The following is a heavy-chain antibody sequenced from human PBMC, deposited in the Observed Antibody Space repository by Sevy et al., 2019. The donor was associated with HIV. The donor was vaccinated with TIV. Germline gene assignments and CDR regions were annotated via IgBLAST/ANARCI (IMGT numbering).Heavy chain of an antibody. D-gene: IGHD1-7*01. CDR1: GYTFTGDY. CDR3: ARDEGGGTTNSGMDV. V-gene: IGHV1-2*06. Sequence: ASVKVSCKASGYTFTGDYLHWVRQAPGQGLEWMGRVYPHSGGTNYAQKFQGRVTMTRDTSISTAYMELSRLRSDDTAVYYCARDEGGGTTNSGMDVWGQGTTVTVSS. CDR2: VYPHSGGT. J-gene: IGHJ6*02.